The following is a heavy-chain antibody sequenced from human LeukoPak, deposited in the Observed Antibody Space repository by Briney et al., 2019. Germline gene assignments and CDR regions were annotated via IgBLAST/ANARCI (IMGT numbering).Heavy chain of an antibody. CDR3: VLFGDYESPDGFDI. V-gene: IGHV3-21*01. CDR1: GITFSRYS. D-gene: IGHD4-17*01. J-gene: IGHJ3*02. Sequence: GGSLRLSCAASGITFSRYSMNWVRQAPGKGLEWVSSISIGSTYIYYADSVKGRFTISRDNAKNSLYLQMNSLRAEDTAVYYCVLFGDYESPDGFDIWGQGTMVTVSS. CDR2: ISIGSTYI.